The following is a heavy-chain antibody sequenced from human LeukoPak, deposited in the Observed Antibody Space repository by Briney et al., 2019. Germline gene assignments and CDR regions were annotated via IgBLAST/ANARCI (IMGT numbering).Heavy chain of an antibody. J-gene: IGHJ3*02. CDR3: AARHLTRALDI. CDR2: IYPGDSDT. CDR1: GYTFTSYW. V-gene: IGHV5-51*01. Sequence: GESLKISCNGSGYTFTSYWIGWVRQMPGKGLEWMGIIYPGDSDTRYSPSFQGQVTISADKSISTANLQWSSLKASDTAMYYCAARHLTRALDIWGQGTMVTVSS.